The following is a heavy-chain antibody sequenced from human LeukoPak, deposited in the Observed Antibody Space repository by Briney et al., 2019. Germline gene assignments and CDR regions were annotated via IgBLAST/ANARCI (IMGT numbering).Heavy chain of an antibody. CDR1: GGTFSSYA. V-gene: IGHV1-69*13. J-gene: IGHJ4*02. CDR3: ARGVGSYDSSGYYFDY. CDR2: IIPIFGTA. Sequence: EASVKVSCKASGGTFSSYAISWVRQAPGQGLEWMGGIIPIFGTANYAQKFQGRVTITADESTSTAYMELSSLRSEDTAVYYCARGVGSYDSSGYYFDYWGQGTLVTVSS. D-gene: IGHD3-22*01.